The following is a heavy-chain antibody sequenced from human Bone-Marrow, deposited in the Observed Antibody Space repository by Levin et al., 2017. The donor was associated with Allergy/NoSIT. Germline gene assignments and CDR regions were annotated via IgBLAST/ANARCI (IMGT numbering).Heavy chain of an antibody. CDR1: GFSLSTSGMS. D-gene: IGHD1-26*01. Sequence: TLSLTCAFSGFSLSTSGMSVSWIRQPPGKALEWLARIDWDDDRYYRTSLNTRLTISKDTSKNQAVLIMTNLDAEDTATYYCARGRSGGFGFDFWGQGTLVLVSS. V-gene: IGHV2-70*11. J-gene: IGHJ4*02. CDR2: IDWDDDR. CDR3: ARGRSGGFGFDF.